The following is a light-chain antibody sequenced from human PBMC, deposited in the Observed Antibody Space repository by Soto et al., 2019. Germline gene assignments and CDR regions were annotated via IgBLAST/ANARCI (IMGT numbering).Light chain of an antibody. Sequence: DIVMTQSPLSLPVTPEEPASISCSSSHSLLHSNGYNYLDWYLQKPGQSPQLLIYLGSNRASGVPDRFSATGSGTTFTLKISSVEAEDVGVYYCMQALQTPWTFGQGTKVDI. CDR1: HSLLHSNGYNY. J-gene: IGKJ1*01. CDR3: MQALQTPWT. V-gene: IGKV2-28*01. CDR2: LGS.